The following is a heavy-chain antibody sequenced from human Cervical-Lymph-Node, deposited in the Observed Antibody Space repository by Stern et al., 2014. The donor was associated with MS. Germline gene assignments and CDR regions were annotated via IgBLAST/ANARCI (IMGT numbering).Heavy chain of an antibody. CDR2: FYDSGST. Sequence: QVQLQESGPGLVKPSETLSLTCTVSGGSITHDYWSWYRQPPGKGLEWIGYFYDSGSTNFNPSLKGRVSISADSSKKQFSLNLRSVTAADTAVYYCARGSWRLPNSWGQGTRVTVSS. D-gene: IGHD5-12*01. CDR3: ARGSWRLPNS. CDR1: GGSITHDY. J-gene: IGHJ5*02. V-gene: IGHV4-59*01.